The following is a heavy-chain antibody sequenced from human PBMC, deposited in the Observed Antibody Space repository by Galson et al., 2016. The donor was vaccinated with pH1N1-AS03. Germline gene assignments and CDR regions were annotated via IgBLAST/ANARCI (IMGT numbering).Heavy chain of an antibody. D-gene: IGHD2-2*01. Sequence: SVKVSCKASGYIFTGFYVHWVRQAPGQGLEWMGWINPNSGVTNYAQKFQAWVTMTRDTPISTAYMELYGLKSDDTAVYYCARDPRGPCTSTTCPTAYYFGMDVWGQGTTVIVSS. CDR2: INPNSGVT. J-gene: IGHJ6*02. V-gene: IGHV1-2*04. CDR1: GYIFTGFY. CDR3: ARDPRGPCTSTTCPTAYYFGMDV.